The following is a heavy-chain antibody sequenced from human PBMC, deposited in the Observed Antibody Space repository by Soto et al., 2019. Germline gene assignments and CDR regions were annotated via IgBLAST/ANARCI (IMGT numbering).Heavy chain of an antibody. J-gene: IGHJ4*02. CDR1: GGSFSGYY. CDR3: ARRARWLQFFDY. V-gene: IGHV4-34*01. D-gene: IGHD5-12*01. CDR2: INHSGST. Sequence: TSETLSLTCAVYGGSFSGYYWSWIRQPPGKGLEWIGEINHSGSTNYNPSLKSRVTISVDTSKNQFSLKLSSVTAADTAVYYCARRARWLQFFDYWGQGTLVTVSS.